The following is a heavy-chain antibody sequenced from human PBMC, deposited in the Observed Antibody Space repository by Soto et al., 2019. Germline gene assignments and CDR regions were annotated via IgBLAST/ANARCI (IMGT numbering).Heavy chain of an antibody. Sequence: GGSLRLSFAASGLTFSTYAMSWVRQAPGKGLEFVSAISDSGGTTYYADSVTGPFTISKNNSKITLYLQMNSLRADYTAVYYCAKSVGQQVVYYFDYWGQGTQVTVSS. V-gene: IGHV3-23*01. J-gene: IGHJ4*02. D-gene: IGHD6-13*01. CDR1: GLTFSTYA. CDR3: AKSVGQQVVYYFDY. CDR2: ISDSGGTT.